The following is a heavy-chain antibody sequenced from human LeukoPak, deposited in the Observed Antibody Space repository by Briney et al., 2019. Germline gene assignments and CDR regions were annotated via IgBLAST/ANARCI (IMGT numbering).Heavy chain of an antibody. V-gene: IGHV1-2*02. J-gene: IGHJ6*03. CDR1: GYTFTGYY. D-gene: IGHD2-2*03. Sequence: ASVKVSCTASGYTFTGYYMHWVRQAPGQGLEWMGWINPNSGGTNYAQKFQGRVTMTRDTSISTAYMELSRLRSDVTAVYYCARVDIVVVPAAGYYYYMDVWGKGTTVTVSS. CDR3: ARVDIVVVPAAGYYYYMDV. CDR2: INPNSGGT.